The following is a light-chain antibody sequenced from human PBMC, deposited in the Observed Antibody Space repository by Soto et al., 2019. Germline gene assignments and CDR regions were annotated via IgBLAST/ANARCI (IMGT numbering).Light chain of an antibody. V-gene: IGKV1-5*03. Sequence: DIQMTQSPSTLSASVGDRVTITCRASQSISSWLAWYQQKPGKAPKRLIYKASSLESGVPSRFSGSGSGTEFTLTISSLQPDDFATYYCQQYNNYPWTFGQATKVEIK. J-gene: IGKJ1*01. CDR1: QSISSW. CDR3: QQYNNYPWT. CDR2: KAS.